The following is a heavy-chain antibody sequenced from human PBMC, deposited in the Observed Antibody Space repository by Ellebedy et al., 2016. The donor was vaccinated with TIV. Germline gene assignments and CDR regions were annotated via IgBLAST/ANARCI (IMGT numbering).Heavy chain of an antibody. Sequence: GESLKISXAASGFTFSSYAMSWVRQAPGKGLEWVSAISGSGGSTYYADSVKGRFTISRDNSKNTLYLQMNSLRAEDTAVYYCAKDPYYDFWSGHPSFDIWGQGTMVTVSS. CDR3: AKDPYYDFWSGHPSFDI. D-gene: IGHD3-3*01. CDR1: GFTFSSYA. V-gene: IGHV3-23*01. J-gene: IGHJ3*02. CDR2: ISGSGGST.